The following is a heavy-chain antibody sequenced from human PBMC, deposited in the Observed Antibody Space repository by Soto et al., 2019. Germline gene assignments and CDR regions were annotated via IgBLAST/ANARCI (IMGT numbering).Heavy chain of an antibody. Sequence: SQTLSLTCAISGDSVSSNSAGLNWIRQSPSRGLEWLGRTYYRSKSYNDYAVSVKSRITINPDTSKNQFSLQLNSVTPEDTAVYYCARDRYYYDSSGPLNDAFDIWGQGTMVTVSS. CDR1: GDSVSSNSAG. CDR2: TYYRSKSYN. D-gene: IGHD3-22*01. CDR3: ARDRYYYDSSGPLNDAFDI. V-gene: IGHV6-1*01. J-gene: IGHJ3*02.